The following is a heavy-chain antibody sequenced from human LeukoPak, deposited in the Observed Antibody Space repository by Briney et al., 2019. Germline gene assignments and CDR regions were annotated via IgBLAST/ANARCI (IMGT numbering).Heavy chain of an antibody. J-gene: IGHJ4*02. CDR3: AKDHQRDFWSGYLFDY. CDR1: GFNFNNYD. CDR2: IKFHGHET. V-gene: IGHV3-30*02. Sequence: GGSLRLSCVAPGFNFNNYDLHWVRQAPGKGLEWVAFIKFHGHETFYADSVEGRFTFSRDNSRNTLYLQMNSLRSEDTAVYYCAKDHQRDFWSGYLFDYWGQGTLVTVSS. D-gene: IGHD3-3*01.